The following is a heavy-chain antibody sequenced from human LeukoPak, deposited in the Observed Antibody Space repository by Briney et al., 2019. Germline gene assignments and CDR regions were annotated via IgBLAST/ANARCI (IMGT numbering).Heavy chain of an antibody. CDR2: IHYSGST. Sequence: PSETLSLTCTVSGGSINSNSYYWGWIRQPPGKGLEWIGSIHYSGSTYYNPSLKSRVTVSIDTSKNQFSLKLSSVTAADTAVYYCARRANYYDSSDYWGQGTLVTVSS. CDR3: ARRANYYDSSDY. V-gene: IGHV4-39*01. J-gene: IGHJ4*02. CDR1: GGSINSNSYY. D-gene: IGHD3-22*01.